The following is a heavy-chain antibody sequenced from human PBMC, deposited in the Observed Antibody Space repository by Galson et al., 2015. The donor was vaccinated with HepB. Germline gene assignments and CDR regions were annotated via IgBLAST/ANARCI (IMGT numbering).Heavy chain of an antibody. Sequence: SLRLSCAASGFTFSDYYMSWIRQAPGKGLEWVSYISSSSSYTNYADSVKGRFTISRDNAKNSLYLQMNSLRAEDTAVYYCARVDTIAAADGVFDYWGQGTLVTVSS. V-gene: IGHV3-11*06. J-gene: IGHJ4*02. CDR3: ARVDTIAAADGVFDY. CDR1: GFTFSDYY. CDR2: ISSSSSYT. D-gene: IGHD6-13*01.